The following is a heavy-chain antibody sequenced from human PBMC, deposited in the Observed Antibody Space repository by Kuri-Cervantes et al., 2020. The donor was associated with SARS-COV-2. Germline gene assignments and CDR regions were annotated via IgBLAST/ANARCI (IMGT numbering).Heavy chain of an antibody. CDR1: GGTFSSYT. V-gene: IGHV1-2*02. J-gene: IGHJ6*03. CDR2: INPNSGGT. CDR3: AKNSQSQFPGGPYYMDV. D-gene: IGHD2-8*02. Sequence: ASVKVSCKASGGTFSSYTISWVRQAPGQGLEWMGWINPNSGGTNYAQKFQGRVTMTRDTSISTAYMELSRLRSDDTAVYYCAKNSQSQFPGGPYYMDVWGKGTTVTVSS.